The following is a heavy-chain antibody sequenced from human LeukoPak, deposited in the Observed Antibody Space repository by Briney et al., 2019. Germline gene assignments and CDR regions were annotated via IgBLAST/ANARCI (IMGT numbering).Heavy chain of an antibody. J-gene: IGHJ4*02. CDR1: GDSISSSSYY. CDR2: IYYSGST. Sequence: SETLSLTCTVSGDSISSSSYYWGWIRQPPTKGLEWIATIYYSGSTYYNPSLKSRVTISVDTSKNQFSLKLSSVTAADTAVYYCARRYSSSSLWAYWGQGTLVTVSS. V-gene: IGHV4-39*01. CDR3: ARRYSSSSLWAY. D-gene: IGHD6-6*01.